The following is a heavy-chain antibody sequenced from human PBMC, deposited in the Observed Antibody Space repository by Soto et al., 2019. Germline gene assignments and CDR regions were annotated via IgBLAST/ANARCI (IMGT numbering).Heavy chain of an antibody. Sequence: QLQLQESGPGLVKPSETLSLTCTVSGGSISSSSYYWGWIRQPPGKGLEWIGSIYYSGSTYYNPSLKSRVTISVDTSKNQFSLKLSSVTAADTAVYYCASPLTWTGFRSGYHRYGMDVWGQGTTVTVSS. CDR1: GGSISSSSYY. CDR3: ASPLTWTGFRSGYHRYGMDV. CDR2: IYYSGST. J-gene: IGHJ6*02. V-gene: IGHV4-39*01. D-gene: IGHD3-3*01.